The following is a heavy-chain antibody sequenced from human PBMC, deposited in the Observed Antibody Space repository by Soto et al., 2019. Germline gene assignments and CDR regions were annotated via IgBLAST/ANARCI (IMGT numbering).Heavy chain of an antibody. CDR3: AKEGVVVPAAIHGWHWFDP. V-gene: IGHV3-23*01. CDR2: ISGSGGST. CDR1: GFTFSSYA. J-gene: IGHJ5*02. D-gene: IGHD2-2*01. Sequence: EVQLLESGGGLVQPGGSLRLSCAASGFTFSSYAMSWVRQAPGKGLEWVSAISGSGGSTYYADSVKGRFTISRDNSKNTLYLQMNSLRAEDTAVYYCAKEGVVVPAAIHGWHWFDPWGQGTLVTVSS.